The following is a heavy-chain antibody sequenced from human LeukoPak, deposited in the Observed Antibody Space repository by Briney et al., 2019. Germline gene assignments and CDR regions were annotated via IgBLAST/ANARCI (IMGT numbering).Heavy chain of an antibody. J-gene: IGHJ4*02. V-gene: IGHV4-59*11. Sequence: SETLSLTCKVSGGSMSSHYWSWIRQPPGKGLEWIGDIYYSGSTNYNPSLNSRVTISLDTSKNQFSLNLRSVTAAGTAVYYCARDDRSGYSTLGYWGQGTLVTVSS. D-gene: IGHD3-22*01. CDR3: ARDDRSGYSTLGY. CDR1: GGSMSSHY. CDR2: IYYSGST.